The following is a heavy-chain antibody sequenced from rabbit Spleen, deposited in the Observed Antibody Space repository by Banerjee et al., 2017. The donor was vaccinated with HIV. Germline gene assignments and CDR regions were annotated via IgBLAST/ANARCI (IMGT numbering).Heavy chain of an antibody. V-gene: IGHV1S7*01. D-gene: IGHD4-1*01. J-gene: IGHJ6*01. CDR2: IYVGEGNT. CDR3: ARGGVVAGVGPLTYGMDL. CDR1: GFDFRRYY. Sequence: QVKETGGGLVQPGGSLTLSCKASGFDFRRYYLSWVRQAPGKGLEWIGIIYVGEGNTDYASWVNGRFTISSDNAQNTVDLQMSGLTAADTATYFCARGGVVAGVGPLTYGMDLWGQGTLVTVS.